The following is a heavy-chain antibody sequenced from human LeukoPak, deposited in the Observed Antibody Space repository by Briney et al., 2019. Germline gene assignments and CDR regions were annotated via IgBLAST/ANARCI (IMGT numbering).Heavy chain of an antibody. Sequence: GGSLRLSCAASGFTFDDYGMSWVRQPPGKGLELVSGINWNGGSTGYADSVKGRFTISRDNAKNSLYLQMNSLRAEDTALYHCARNAVAGTFYYYMDVWGKGTTVTVSS. CDR1: GFTFDDYG. D-gene: IGHD6-19*01. CDR2: INWNGGST. V-gene: IGHV3-20*01. J-gene: IGHJ6*03. CDR3: ARNAVAGTFYYYMDV.